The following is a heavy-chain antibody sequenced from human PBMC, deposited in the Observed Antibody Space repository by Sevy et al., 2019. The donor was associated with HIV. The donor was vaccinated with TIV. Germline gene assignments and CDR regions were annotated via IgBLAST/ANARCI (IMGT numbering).Heavy chain of an antibody. CDR2: VHHGGST. CDR1: GYSINRNTY. D-gene: IGHD3-10*01. Sequence: SETLSLTCTVSGYSINRNTYWGWIRQPPGKGLEWLGSVHHGGSTNYNPSLKSRVTISTDTSKNQFSLKLNSVTAADAAVYFCARDSSNYYDSGSHYKTNVAGSAWFDPWGQGTLVTVSS. CDR3: ARDSSNYYDSGSHYKTNVAGSAWFDP. J-gene: IGHJ5*02. V-gene: IGHV4-38-2*02.